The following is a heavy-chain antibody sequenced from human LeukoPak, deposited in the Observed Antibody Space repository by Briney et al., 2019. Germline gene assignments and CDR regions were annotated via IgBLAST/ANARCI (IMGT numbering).Heavy chain of an antibody. V-gene: IGHV1-69*13. CDR3: ARAREWLRLASLLDY. CDR1: GGTFSSYA. Sequence: ASVKVSCKASGGTFSSYAISWVRQAPGQGLEWMGGIIPIFGTANYAQRFQGRVTITADESTSTAYMELSSLRSEDTAVYYCARAREWLRLASLLDYWGQGTLVTVSS. J-gene: IGHJ4*02. CDR2: IIPIFGTA. D-gene: IGHD5-12*01.